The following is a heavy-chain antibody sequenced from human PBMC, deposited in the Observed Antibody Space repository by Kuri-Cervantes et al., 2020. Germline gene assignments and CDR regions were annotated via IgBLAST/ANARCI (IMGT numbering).Heavy chain of an antibody. Sequence: GESLKISCAASGFTFDDYAMHWVRQAPGKGLEWVSSISSSSTYIFYADSVKGRFTISRDNAKNSLYLQMNSLRAEDTAVYYCARPGGYCSGGSCYVAAFDIWGQGTMVTVSS. CDR3: ARPGGYCSGGSCYVAAFDI. J-gene: IGHJ3*02. D-gene: IGHD2-15*01. CDR2: ISSSSTYI. V-gene: IGHV3-21*04. CDR1: GFTFDDYA.